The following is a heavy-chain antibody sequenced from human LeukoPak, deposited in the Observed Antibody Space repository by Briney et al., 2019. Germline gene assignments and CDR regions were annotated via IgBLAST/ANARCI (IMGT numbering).Heavy chain of an antibody. CDR3: ARGRSGFYFDY. V-gene: IGHV3-48*01. CDR1: GFTFSSYS. J-gene: IGHJ4*02. CDR2: ISSSSSTI. Sequence: GGSLRLSCAASGFTFSSYSMNWVRQAPGKGLEWVSYISSSSSTIYYADSVKGRFTISRDNAKNSLYLQMNSLRAEDTAVYYCARGRSGFYFDYWGQGTLVTVSS. D-gene: IGHD3-3*01.